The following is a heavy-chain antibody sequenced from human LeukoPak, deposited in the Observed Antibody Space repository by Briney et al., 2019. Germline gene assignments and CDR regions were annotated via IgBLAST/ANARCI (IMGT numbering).Heavy chain of an antibody. J-gene: IGHJ4*02. CDR2: ISDGGDGT. D-gene: IGHD4-23*01. Sequence: PGGSLRLSCEASGFTLRSYAMSWVRQAPGKGLEWVADISDGGDGTHYADSVKGRFTISRDNPKNIVLLQLNSLRAQDTAIYYCVRVNYGGNSGYHFDQWGQGTLVTVSS. CDR1: GFTLRSYA. V-gene: IGHV3-23*01. CDR3: VRVNYGGNSGYHFDQ.